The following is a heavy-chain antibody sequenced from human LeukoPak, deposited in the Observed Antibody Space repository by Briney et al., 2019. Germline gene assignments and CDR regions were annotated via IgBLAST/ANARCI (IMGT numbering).Heavy chain of an antibody. V-gene: IGHV4-59*01. CDR3: ARGFASSWYYFDY. J-gene: IGHJ4*02. D-gene: IGHD6-13*01. CDR2: IYNSGST. Sequence: SETLSLTCTVSGGSISNFYWSWILQSPGERLEWMGYIYNSGSTNYNPSLKSRVTISVDTSKNQFSLKLSFVTAADTAMYYCARGFASSWYYFDYWGQGTLVTVSS. CDR1: GGSISNFY.